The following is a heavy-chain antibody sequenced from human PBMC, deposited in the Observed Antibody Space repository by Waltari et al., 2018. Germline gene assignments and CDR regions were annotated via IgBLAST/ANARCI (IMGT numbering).Heavy chain of an antibody. CDR1: GYSIYRGYF. V-gene: IGHV4-38-2*01. CDR2: IFHAGLT. CDR3: ARAPGVAAAAYFDY. D-gene: IGHD6-13*01. J-gene: IGHJ4*02. Sequence: QVQLQESGPGLVKPSETLSLAFDVSGYSIYRGYFWGWVRQPPGKGLEWIGTIFHAGLTYYTPSLKGRVSMSVDTSKNQFSLNLSSVTAADTAVYYCARAPGVAAAAYFDYWGQGILVTVSS.